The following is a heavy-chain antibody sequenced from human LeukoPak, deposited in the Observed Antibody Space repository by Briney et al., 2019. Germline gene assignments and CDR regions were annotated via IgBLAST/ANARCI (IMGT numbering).Heavy chain of an antibody. CDR1: GGSFSGYY. Sequence: SETLSLTCAAYGGSFSGYYWSWIRQPPGKWLEWIGEISHSGSTNYNPSLKSRVTISVDTSKNQFSLKLSSVTAADTAVYYCARLLRGYSYGYVLYDYWRQRTLVTVSS. V-gene: IGHV4-34*01. J-gene: IGHJ4*02. CDR3: ARLLRGYSYGYVLYDY. CDR2: ISHSGST. D-gene: IGHD5-18*01.